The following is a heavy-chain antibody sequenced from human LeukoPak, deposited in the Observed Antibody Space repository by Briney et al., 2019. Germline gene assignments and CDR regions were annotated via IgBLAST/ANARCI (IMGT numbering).Heavy chain of an antibody. CDR1: GGSFSGYY. D-gene: IGHD6-19*01. J-gene: IGHJ4*02. Sequence: SETLSLTCAVYGGSFSGYYWSWIRQPPGKGLEWIGEINHSGSTNYNPSLKSRVTISVDTSKNQFSLKLGSVTAADTAVYYCARSPIAVANFDYWGQGTLVTVSS. V-gene: IGHV4-34*01. CDR2: INHSGST. CDR3: ARSPIAVANFDY.